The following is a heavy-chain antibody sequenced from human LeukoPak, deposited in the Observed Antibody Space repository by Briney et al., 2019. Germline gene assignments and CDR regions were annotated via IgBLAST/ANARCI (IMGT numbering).Heavy chain of an antibody. V-gene: IGHV3-48*04. CDR2: ISSSSSSI. J-gene: IGHJ1*01. CDR3: ASPALYCGGDCFAS. D-gene: IGHD2-21*02. Sequence: PGGSLRLSCAASGFTFSSYSMNWVRQAPGKGLECISYISSSSSSIYYADSVKGRFTISRGNAKSSLYLQMNSLRVEDTAVYYCASPALYCGGDCFASWGQGILVTVSS. CDR1: GFTFSSYS.